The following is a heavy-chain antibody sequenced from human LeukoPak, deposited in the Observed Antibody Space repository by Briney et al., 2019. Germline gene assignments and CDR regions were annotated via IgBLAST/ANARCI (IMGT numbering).Heavy chain of an antibody. CDR2: IWYDGSNK. J-gene: IGHJ4*02. D-gene: IGHD6-13*01. CDR3: AKKGIRSSIILYYFDY. Sequence: GGSLRLSCAASGFTFSSYGMHWVRQAPGKGLEWVAVIWYDGSNKYYADSVKGRFTISGDNSKNTLYLQMNSLRAEDTAVYYCAKKGIRSSIILYYFDYWGQGTLVTVSS. V-gene: IGHV3-30*02. CDR1: GFTFSSYG.